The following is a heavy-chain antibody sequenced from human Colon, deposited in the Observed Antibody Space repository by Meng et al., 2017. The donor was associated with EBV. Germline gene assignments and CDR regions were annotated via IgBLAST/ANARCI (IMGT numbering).Heavy chain of an antibody. CDR2: IYYGGSR. J-gene: IGHJ4*02. CDR3: ARVTGKIYYDGSGYPEAFDY. D-gene: IGHD3-22*01. Sequence: QGHLPEAAQGLVKPYPPLSLPCTVSCTSISSTDYDWSWVRQPPGKGLEWTGYIYYGGSRYYNPSLKSRVTISVDTSKNQFSLKLSSVTAADTAVYYCARVTGKIYYDGSGYPEAFDYWGQGTLVTVSS. V-gene: IGHV4-30-4*01. CDR1: CTSISSTDYD.